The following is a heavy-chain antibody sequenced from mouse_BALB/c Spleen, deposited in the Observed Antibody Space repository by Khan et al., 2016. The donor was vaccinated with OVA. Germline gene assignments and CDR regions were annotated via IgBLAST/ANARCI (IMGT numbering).Heavy chain of an antibody. J-gene: IGHJ3*01. CDR2: ISDGGSYI. V-gene: IGHV5-4*02. CDR3: TRGYYGDPFAY. D-gene: IGHD2-13*01. Sequence: EVALVESGGGLVRPGGSLKLSCEASGFTFSDYYMYWVRQTPEKRLEWVATISDGGSYIYCPASVKGRFTISRDDVKNNLYLRRTSLKSEDTAMYYCTRGYYGDPFAYWGQGTLVTVSA. CDR1: GFTFSDYY.